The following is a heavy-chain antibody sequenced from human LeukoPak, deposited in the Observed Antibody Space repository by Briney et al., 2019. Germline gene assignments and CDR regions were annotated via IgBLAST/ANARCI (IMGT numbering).Heavy chain of an antibody. J-gene: IGHJ6*04. CDR1: GFTVSTNH. D-gene: IGHD2-21*02. CDR2: IYNDANT. CDR3: ARDREVVTAKAQMDV. Sequence: GGSLRLSCAVSGFTVSTNHMSWVRQAPGKGLEWVSVIYNDANTYYTDSVKGRFTISRDNSKNTVFLQKNSLRAEDTAVYYCARDREVVTAKAQMDVWGKGTTVTVSS. V-gene: IGHV3-53*01.